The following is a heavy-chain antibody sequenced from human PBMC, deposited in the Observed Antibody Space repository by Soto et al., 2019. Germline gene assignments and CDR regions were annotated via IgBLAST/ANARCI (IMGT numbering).Heavy chain of an antibody. CDR1: GFTFSSYG. V-gene: IGHV3-30*18. J-gene: IGHJ6*02. CDR3: AKDRYGSGYGMDV. D-gene: IGHD3-10*01. CDR2: MSYDGSNK. Sequence: QVQLVESGGGVVQPGRSLRLSCAASGFTFSSYGMHWVRQAPGKGLEWVAVMSYDGSNKYYADSVKGRFTISRDNSKNTLYLQMNSLRAEDTAVYYCAKDRYGSGYGMDVWGQGTTVTVSS.